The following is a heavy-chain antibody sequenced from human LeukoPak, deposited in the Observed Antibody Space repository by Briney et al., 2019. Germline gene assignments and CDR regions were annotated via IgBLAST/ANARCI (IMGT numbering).Heavy chain of an antibody. CDR2: FDPENGET. Sequence: ASVKVSCKVSGYTLTEVSMYWVRQAPGKGLEWMGRFDPENGETLYAQKFQGRVTMTEDTSTDTAYMELSSLRSEDTAVYFCARGPIGAPDYYFDYWGQGTLVTVSS. V-gene: IGHV1-24*01. D-gene: IGHD3-10*01. CDR1: GYTLTEVS. J-gene: IGHJ4*02. CDR3: ARGPIGAPDYYFDY.